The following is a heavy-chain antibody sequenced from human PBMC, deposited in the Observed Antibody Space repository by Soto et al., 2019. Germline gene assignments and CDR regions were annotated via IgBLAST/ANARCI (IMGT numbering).Heavy chain of an antibody. V-gene: IGHV4-34*01. D-gene: IGHD4-17*01. CDR1: GGSFSGYY. CDR2: INHSGST. Sequence: QVQLQQWGAGLLKPSETLSLTCAVYGGSFSGYYWSWIRQPPGKGLEWIGEINHSGSTNYNPSLKSRVTISVDTSKNHFSLKLSSVTAADTAVYYCARARMTTVTTNWFDPWGQGTLVTVSS. J-gene: IGHJ5*02. CDR3: ARARMTTVTTNWFDP.